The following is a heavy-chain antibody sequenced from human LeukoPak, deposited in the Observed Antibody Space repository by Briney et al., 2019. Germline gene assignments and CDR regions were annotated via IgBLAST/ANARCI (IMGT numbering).Heavy chain of an antibody. CDR2: ISGSGAGT. D-gene: IGHD3-9*01. CDR1: GFTFSSYA. CDR3: AKGAVFRYFDWLFNYFDY. V-gene: IGHV3-23*01. J-gene: IGHJ4*02. Sequence: GSLRLSFAASGFTFSSYAMSWVRQAPGKGLEWVSGISGSGAGTYYADSVKGRFTISRDNSKTTLYLQMDSLRADDTAVYYCAKGAVFRYFDWLFNYFDYWGQGTLVTVSS.